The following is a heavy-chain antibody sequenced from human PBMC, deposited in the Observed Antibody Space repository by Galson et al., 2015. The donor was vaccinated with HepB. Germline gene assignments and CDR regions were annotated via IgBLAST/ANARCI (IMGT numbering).Heavy chain of an antibody. V-gene: IGHV1-69*13. J-gene: IGHJ6*02. CDR3: ASHWVQLLYYYYYYGMDV. CDR2: IIPIFGTA. CDR1: GGTFSSYA. Sequence: SVKVSCKASGGTFSSYAISWVRQAPGQGLEWMGGIIPIFGTANYAQKFQGRVTITADESTSTAYMELSSLRSEDTAVYYCASHWVQLLYYYYYYGMDVWGQGTTVTVSS. D-gene: IGHD2-2*02.